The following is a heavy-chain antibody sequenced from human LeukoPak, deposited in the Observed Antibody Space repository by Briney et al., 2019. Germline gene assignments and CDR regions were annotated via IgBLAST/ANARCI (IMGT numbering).Heavy chain of an antibody. CDR1: GGSISSYY. CDR3: ARDGYGDYGFDY. J-gene: IGHJ4*02. D-gene: IGHD4-17*01. Sequence: KSSETLSLTCTVSGGSISSYYWSWIRQPPGKGLEWIGYIYYSGSTNYNPSLKSRVTISVDTSKNQFSLKLSSVTAADTAVYYCARDGYGDYGFDYWGQGTLVTVSS. CDR2: IYYSGST. V-gene: IGHV4-59*12.